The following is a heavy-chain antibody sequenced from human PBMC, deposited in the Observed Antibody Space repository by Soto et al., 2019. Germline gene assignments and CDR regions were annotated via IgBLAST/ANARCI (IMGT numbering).Heavy chain of an antibody. CDR3: AKDPTGNYGDYFFDY. D-gene: IGHD4-17*01. CDR1: GFTFDDYA. CDR2: ISWNSGSI. V-gene: IGHV3-9*01. Sequence: EVQLVESGGGLVQPGRSLRLSCAASGFTFDDYAMHWVRQAPGKGLKWVSGISWNSGSIGYADSVKGRFTISRDNAKNSLYLQMNSLRAEDTALYYCAKDPTGNYGDYFFDYWGQGTLVTVSS. J-gene: IGHJ4*02.